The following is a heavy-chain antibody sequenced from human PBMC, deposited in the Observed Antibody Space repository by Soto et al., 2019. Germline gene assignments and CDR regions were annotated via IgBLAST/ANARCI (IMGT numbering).Heavy chain of an antibody. D-gene: IGHD3-16*01. J-gene: IGHJ4*02. CDR1: GGSVTSSSYY. V-gene: IGHV4-61*01. CDR2: IYYSGYT. Sequence: QVQLQESGPGLVKASETLSLTCTVSGGSVTSSSYYWRWIRQPPGKGLEWIGYIYYSGYTSYNPSLKSRVTISIDTSKNEFSLKVNSVTTADTAVYYCARDGGAATPIDSWGQGTLVSVSS. CDR3: ARDGGAATPIDS.